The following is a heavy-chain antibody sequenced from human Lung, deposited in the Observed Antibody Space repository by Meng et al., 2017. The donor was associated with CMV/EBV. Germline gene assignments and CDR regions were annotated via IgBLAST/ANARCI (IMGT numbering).Heavy chain of an antibody. D-gene: IGHD4-23*01. CDR1: GFTFSNYA. V-gene: IGHV3-30-3*01. Sequence: GASLKISCAASGFTFSNYAMDWVRQPPGKGLEWVAVISYDGNIRYFGESVKGRFTISRDNSKNTLYLQMNSLRAEDTAVYYCAREHFSNSRGCDPWGQGTLVTVSS. CDR2: ISYDGNIR. CDR3: AREHFSNSRGCDP. J-gene: IGHJ5*02.